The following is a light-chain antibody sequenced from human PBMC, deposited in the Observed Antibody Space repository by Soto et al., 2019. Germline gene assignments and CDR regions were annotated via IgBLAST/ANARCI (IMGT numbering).Light chain of an antibody. CDR3: QQYSSTFWT. Sequence: EIVLTQSPGILSLSPGERATLSCRASQSISSSYLAWYQQKPGQAPRLLVYGASSRATGIPDRFSGSGSGTDFTLTISRLEPEDFALYYCQQYSSTFWTFGQGTKV. V-gene: IGKV3-20*01. CDR2: GAS. J-gene: IGKJ1*01. CDR1: QSISSSY.